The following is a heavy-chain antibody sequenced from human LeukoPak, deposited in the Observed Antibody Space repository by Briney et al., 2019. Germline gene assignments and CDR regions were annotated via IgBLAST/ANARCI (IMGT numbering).Heavy chain of an antibody. J-gene: IGHJ4*02. V-gene: IGHV4-39*07. CDR2: IYYSGST. CDR1: GGSISTSSYY. Sequence: SETLSLTCTVSGGSISTSSYYWGWVRQPPGKGLEWIGYIYYSGSTYYNPSLKSRVTISVDTSKNQFSLKLSSVTAADTAVYYCARGPHYYDSSGYYYTRGFDYWGQGTLVTVSS. D-gene: IGHD3-22*01. CDR3: ARGPHYYDSSGYYYTRGFDY.